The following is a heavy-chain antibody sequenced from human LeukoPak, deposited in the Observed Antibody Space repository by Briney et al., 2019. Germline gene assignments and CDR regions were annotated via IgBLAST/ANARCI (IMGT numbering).Heavy chain of an antibody. Sequence: GSSVKVSCKASGGTFSSYAISWVRQAPGQGLEWMGGIIPIFGTANYAQKFRGRVTITADESTSTAYMELSSLRSEDTAVYYCARGYCSGGSCYHAVDYWGQGTLVTVSS. CDR2: IIPIFGTA. D-gene: IGHD2-15*01. J-gene: IGHJ4*02. V-gene: IGHV1-69*01. CDR3: ARGYCSGGSCYHAVDY. CDR1: GGTFSSYA.